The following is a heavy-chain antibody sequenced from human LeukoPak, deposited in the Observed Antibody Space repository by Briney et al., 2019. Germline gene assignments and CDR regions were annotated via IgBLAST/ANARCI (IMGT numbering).Heavy chain of an antibody. J-gene: IGHJ4*02. CDR3: AKALSGYDWGAFDY. V-gene: IGHV3-9*01. D-gene: IGHD5-12*01. CDR2: ISWNSGSI. CDR1: GFTFSSYA. Sequence: PGGSLRLSCAASGFTFSSYAMSWVRQAPGKGLEWVSGISWNSGSIGYADSVKGRFTISRDNAKNSLYLQMNSLRAEDTALYYCAKALSGYDWGAFDYWGQGTLVTVSS.